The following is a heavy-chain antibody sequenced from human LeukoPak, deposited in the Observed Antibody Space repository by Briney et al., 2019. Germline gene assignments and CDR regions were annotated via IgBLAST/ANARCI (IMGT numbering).Heavy chain of an antibody. CDR1: GGTFSSYA. CDR3: ARVSAEGFLEWLLYFDY. Sequence: VASVKVSCKASGGTFSSYAISWVRQAPGQGLEWMGGIIPIFGTANYAQKFQGRVTITADESTSTAYMELSSLRSEDTAVYYCARVSAEGFLEWLLYFDYWGQGTLVTVSS. J-gene: IGHJ4*02. CDR2: IIPIFGTA. V-gene: IGHV1-69*01. D-gene: IGHD3-3*01.